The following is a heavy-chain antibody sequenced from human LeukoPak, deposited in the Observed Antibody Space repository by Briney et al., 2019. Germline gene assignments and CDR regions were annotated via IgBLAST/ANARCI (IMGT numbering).Heavy chain of an antibody. CDR2: ISGSGGST. D-gene: IGHD6-19*01. V-gene: IGHV3-23*01. Sequence: GGSLRLSCAASGFTFSSYAMTWVRQAPGKGLEWVSAISGSGGSTYYADSVKGRFSISRDNSKNTLYLQMNSLRAEDTAVYYCAKGRPQWLVQLDYWGQGTLVTVSS. CDR3: AKGRPQWLVQLDY. J-gene: IGHJ4*02. CDR1: GFTFSSYA.